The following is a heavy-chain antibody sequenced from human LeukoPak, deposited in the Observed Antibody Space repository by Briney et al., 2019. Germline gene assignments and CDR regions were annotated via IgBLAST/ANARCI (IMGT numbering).Heavy chain of an antibody. CDR1: GFSISTYW. V-gene: IGHV3-74*01. D-gene: IGHD1-7*01. CDR2: IRSDGTST. Sequence: GGSLRLSCEASGFSISTYWIHWVRQAPGEGPIWVSLIRSDGTSTSYADSVKGRFTISRDNAKNTVYLQMNSLRAEDTAVYYCARDLESGTPLDCRGQGTLVTVSS. J-gene: IGHJ4*02. CDR3: ARDLESGTPLDC.